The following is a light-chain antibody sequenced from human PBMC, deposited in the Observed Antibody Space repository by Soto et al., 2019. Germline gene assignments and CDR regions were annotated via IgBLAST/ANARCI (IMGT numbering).Light chain of an antibody. V-gene: IGKV3-11*01. J-gene: IGKJ1*01. CDR2: DAS. CDR1: QSVSSTL. Sequence: EIVLTQSPGTLSLSSGERATLSCRASQSVSSTLLTWYQQKPGQAPRLLIYDASNRATGIPARFSGSGSGTDFTLTISSLEPEDFAVYYRQQRSNWPRTFGQGTKV. CDR3: QQRSNWPRT.